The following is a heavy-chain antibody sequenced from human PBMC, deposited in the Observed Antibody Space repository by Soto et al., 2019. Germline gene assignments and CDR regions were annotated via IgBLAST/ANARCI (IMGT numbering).Heavy chain of an antibody. V-gene: IGHV1-69*12. D-gene: IGHD5-18*01. Sequence: QVQLVQSGAEVKKPGSSVKVSCKASGGTFSSYAISWVRQAPGQGLEWMGGIIPIFGTANYAQKFQGRVTSTADESTSPAYMELSSLRSEDTAVYYCAILPRGYSYVLEDYWGQGTLVTVSS. CDR3: AILPRGYSYVLEDY. CDR2: IIPIFGTA. CDR1: GGTFSSYA. J-gene: IGHJ4*02.